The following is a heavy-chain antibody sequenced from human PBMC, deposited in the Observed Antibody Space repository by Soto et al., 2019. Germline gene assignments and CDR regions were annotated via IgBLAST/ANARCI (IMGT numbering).Heavy chain of an antibody. CDR2: ISSDTGTI. J-gene: IGHJ5*02. D-gene: IGHD4-17*01. CDR1: GFTFSDYS. Sequence: EVPLVESGGGLVQPGGSLRLSCAASGFTFSDYSMNWVRQAPGKGLEWVSYISSDTGTIYYADSVKGRFTNSRDNAKHSLYLQMNSLRDEDTAVYYCAREPSGGDDYGDPRESWGQGTLVTVSS. V-gene: IGHV3-48*02. CDR3: AREPSGGDDYGDPRES.